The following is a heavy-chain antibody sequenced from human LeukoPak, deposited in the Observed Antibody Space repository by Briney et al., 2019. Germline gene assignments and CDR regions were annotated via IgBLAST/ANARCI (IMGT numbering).Heavy chain of an antibody. J-gene: IGHJ5*02. Sequence: KTSETLSLTCTVSGGSISSGGYSWSWIRQPPGKGLEWIGYIYHSGSTYYNPSLKSRVTISVDRSKNQFSLKLSSVTAADTAVYYCARVRFGESPRPFDPWGQGTLVTVSS. CDR3: ARVRFGESPRPFDP. CDR2: IYHSGST. D-gene: IGHD3-10*01. V-gene: IGHV4-30-2*01. CDR1: GGSISSGGYS.